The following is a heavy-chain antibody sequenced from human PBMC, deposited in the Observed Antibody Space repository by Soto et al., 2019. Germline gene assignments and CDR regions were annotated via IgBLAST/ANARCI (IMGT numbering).Heavy chain of an antibody. CDR3: ATETHWSFDY. V-gene: IGHV3-7*01. CDR2: LKPDGSDK. Sequence: GSLRLSCAASGFTFSDFWMSWVRQAPGKGLEWVANLKPDGSDKYYVDSVRGRFTISRDNAKDSLYLQMFGLRAEDTAVYYCATETHWSFDYWGQGVLVTVSS. CDR1: GFTFSDFW. J-gene: IGHJ4*02. D-gene: IGHD2-8*02.